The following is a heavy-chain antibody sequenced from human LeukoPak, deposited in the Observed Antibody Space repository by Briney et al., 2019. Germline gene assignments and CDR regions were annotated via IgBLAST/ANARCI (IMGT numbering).Heavy chain of an antibody. D-gene: IGHD3-22*01. CDR3: APYYYDSSGYYYFDY. J-gene: IGHJ4*02. CDR1: GGTFSSYA. Sequence: SVRVSCKASGGTFSSYAISGVRQAPGQGLEWMGGIIPIFGTANYAQKFQGRVTITADKSTSTAYMELSSLRSEDTAVYYCAPYYYDSSGYYYFDYWGQGTLVTVS. V-gene: IGHV1-69*06. CDR2: IIPIFGTA.